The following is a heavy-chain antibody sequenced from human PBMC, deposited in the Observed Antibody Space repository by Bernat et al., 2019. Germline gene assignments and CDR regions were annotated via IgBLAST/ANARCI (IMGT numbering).Heavy chain of an antibody. CDR2: IWYDGSNK. J-gene: IGHJ4*02. V-gene: IGHV3-33*01. CDR3: ARLGSRWSLDY. CDR1: GFTFSSYG. Sequence: QVQVVESGGGVVQPGRSLRLSCAASGFTFSSYGMYWVRQAPGKGLEWVAVIWYDGSNKYYGDSVKGRFTISRDNSKNTVYLQMNSLRAEDTAVYYCARLGSRWSLDYWGQGTLVTVSS. D-gene: IGHD6-19*01.